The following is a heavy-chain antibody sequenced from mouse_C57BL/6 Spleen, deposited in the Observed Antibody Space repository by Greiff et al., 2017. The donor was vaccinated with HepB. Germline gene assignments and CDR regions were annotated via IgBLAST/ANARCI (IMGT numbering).Heavy chain of an antibody. CDR3: ARGITTVSYYFDY. CDR1: GYTFTSYW. V-gene: IGHV1-72*01. D-gene: IGHD1-1*01. J-gene: IGHJ2*01. Sequence: QVHVKQPGAELVKPGASVKLSCKASGYTFTSYWMHWVKQRPGRGLEWIGRIDPNSGGTKYNEKFKSKATLTVDKPSSTAYMQLSSLTSEDSAVYYCARGITTVSYYFDYWGQGTTLTVSS. CDR2: IDPNSGGT.